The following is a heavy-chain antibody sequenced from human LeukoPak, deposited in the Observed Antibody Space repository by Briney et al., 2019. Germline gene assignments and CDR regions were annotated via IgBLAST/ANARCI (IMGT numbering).Heavy chain of an antibody. CDR2: IRNDGTNK. Sequence: GGSLRLSCAASGFTFSSYGMHWVRQAPGKGLEWVAFIRNDGTNKYYGDSVKGRFTISRDNFKNTVYLQMNSLRVEDTAVYYCAKDSVGFTGDLYYFNYWGQGTLVTVSS. CDR3: AKDSVGFTGDLYYFNY. J-gene: IGHJ4*02. CDR1: GFTFSSYG. D-gene: IGHD7-27*01. V-gene: IGHV3-30*02.